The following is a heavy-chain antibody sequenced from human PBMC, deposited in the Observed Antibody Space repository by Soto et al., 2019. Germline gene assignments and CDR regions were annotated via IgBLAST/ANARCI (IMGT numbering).Heavy chain of an antibody. CDR3: ARDRPTYYDFWSGYYYFDY. Sequence: QVQLVESGGGVVQPGRSLRLSCAASGFTFSSYGMHWVRQAPGKGLEWVAVIWYDGSNKYYADSVKGRFTISRDNSKNTLYLQMNSLRAEDTAVYYCARDRPTYYDFWSGYYYFDYWGQGTLVTVS. CDR1: GFTFSSYG. D-gene: IGHD3-3*01. V-gene: IGHV3-33*01. J-gene: IGHJ4*02. CDR2: IWYDGSNK.